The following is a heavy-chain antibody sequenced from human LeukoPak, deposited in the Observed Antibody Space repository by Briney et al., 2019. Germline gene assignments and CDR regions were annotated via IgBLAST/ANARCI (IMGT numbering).Heavy chain of an antibody. Sequence: PGGSLRLSCAASGFTFDDYGTSWVRQAPGKGLEWVSSISSSSSYIYYADSVKGRFTISRDNAKNSLYLQMNSLRAEDTAVYYCASEVEMATSSSWGQGTPVTVSS. J-gene: IGHJ4*02. V-gene: IGHV3-21*01. CDR3: ASEVEMATSSS. CDR2: ISSSSSYI. CDR1: GFTFDDYG. D-gene: IGHD5-24*01.